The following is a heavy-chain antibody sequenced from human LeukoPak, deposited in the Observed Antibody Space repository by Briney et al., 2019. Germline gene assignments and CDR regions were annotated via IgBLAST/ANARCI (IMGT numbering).Heavy chain of an antibody. D-gene: IGHD4-17*01. CDR1: GFTFSNIA. Sequence: GGSLRLSCAASGFTFSNIAFYWVRQAPGKGLEWVSSISDSDSRTNFADSVKGRFTISSDFSKNTLFLQMNGVRADDTAVYYCATSTVTNGFDYWDQGALVTVSS. V-gene: IGHV3-23*01. CDR3: ATSTVTNGFDY. J-gene: IGHJ4*02. CDR2: ISDSDSRT.